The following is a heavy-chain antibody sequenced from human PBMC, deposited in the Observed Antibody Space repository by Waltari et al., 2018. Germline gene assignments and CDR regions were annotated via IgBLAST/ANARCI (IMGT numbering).Heavy chain of an antibody. V-gene: IGHV4-38-2*01. D-gene: IGHD2-15*01. CDR3: ARQDIVVVVAATPGAFDP. CDR2: IYHSGST. Sequence: QVQLQESGPGLVKPSETLSLTCAVSGYSISSGYYWGWIRQPPGKGLEWIGSIYHSGSTYYNPSLKSRVTISVDTSKNQFSLKLSSVTAADTAVYYCARQDIVVVVAATPGAFDPWGQGTLVTVSS. J-gene: IGHJ5*02. CDR1: GYSISSGYY.